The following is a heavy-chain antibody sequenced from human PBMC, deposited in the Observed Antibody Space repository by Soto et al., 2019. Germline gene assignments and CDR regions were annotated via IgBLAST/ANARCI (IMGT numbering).Heavy chain of an antibody. J-gene: IGHJ4*02. V-gene: IGHV4-34*01. CDR1: GGSFSGYY. CDR3: ARVLSGWYQERDDY. D-gene: IGHD6-19*01. Sequence: QSQTLSLTCAVYGGSFSGYYWSWIRQPPGKGLEWIGEINHSGSTNYNPSLKSRVTISVDTSKNQFSLKLSSVTAADTAVYYCARVLSGWYQERDDYWGQGTLVTVSS. CDR2: INHSGST.